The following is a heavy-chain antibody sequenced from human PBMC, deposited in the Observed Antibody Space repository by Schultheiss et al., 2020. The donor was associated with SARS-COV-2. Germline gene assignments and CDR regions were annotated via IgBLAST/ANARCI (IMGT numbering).Heavy chain of an antibody. CDR3: ARRSTRGLDV. J-gene: IGHJ6*02. CDR1: GGSIRSGESY. Sequence: SETLSLTCTVSGGSIRSGESYWSWIRQSPGKGLEWIGATYYTGITNLNPALRSRVTLSLDTSKRHTYLRLTSVTAADTAVYFCARRSTRGLDVWGQGTTVTVSS. CDR2: TYYTGIT. V-gene: IGHV4-61*03. D-gene: IGHD1-26*01.